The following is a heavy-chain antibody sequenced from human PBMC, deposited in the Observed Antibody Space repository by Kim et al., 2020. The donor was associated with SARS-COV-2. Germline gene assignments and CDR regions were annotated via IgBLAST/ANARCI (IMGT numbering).Heavy chain of an antibody. V-gene: IGHV3-21*01. CDR2: ISSSSSYI. D-gene: IGHD3-10*01. CDR1: GFTFSSYS. Sequence: GGSLRLSCAASGFTFSSYSMNWVRQAPGKGLEWVSSISSSSSYIYYADSVKGRFTISRDNAKNSLYLQMNSLRAEDTAVYYCARDLRYYGSGTPSDDYWGQGTLVTVSS. J-gene: IGHJ4*02. CDR3: ARDLRYYGSGTPSDDY.